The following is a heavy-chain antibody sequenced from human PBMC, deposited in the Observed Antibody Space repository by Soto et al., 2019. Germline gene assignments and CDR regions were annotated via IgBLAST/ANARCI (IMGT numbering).Heavy chain of an antibody. CDR1: GFTFSSYA. V-gene: IGHV3-30*04. CDR3: ARDPRYSSSFAV. CDR2: ISYDGRNK. J-gene: IGHJ6*02. Sequence: QVQLVESGGGVVQPGRSLRLSCAASGFTFSSYAMHWVRQAPGKGLEWVAVISYDGRNKYYADSVKGRFTISRDNSKNTLYLQMNSLSAEDTAVYYCARDPRYSSSFAVWGQGTTVTVSS. D-gene: IGHD6-13*01.